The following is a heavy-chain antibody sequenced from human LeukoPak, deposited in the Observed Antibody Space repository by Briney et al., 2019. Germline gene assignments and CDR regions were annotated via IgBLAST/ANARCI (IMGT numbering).Heavy chain of an antibody. J-gene: IGHJ3*01. D-gene: IGHD5-18*01. CDR1: RFSFSGYW. Sequence: AGGSLRLSCAASRFSFSGYWMRWVRQAPGGGVGWVANINQDGSKKYYVDSVEGRFTVSRDNAKNSLYLQMSSLRAEDTAVYHCARNLVHLWNVFDFWGLGTMVTVSS. CDR3: ARNLVHLWNVFDF. CDR2: INQDGSKK. V-gene: IGHV3-7*01.